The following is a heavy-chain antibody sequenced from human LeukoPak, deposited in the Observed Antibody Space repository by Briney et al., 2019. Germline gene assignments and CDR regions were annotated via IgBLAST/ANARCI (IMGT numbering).Heavy chain of an antibody. Sequence: ASVKVSCKASGYTFTSYGISWVRQAPGQGLEWMGWISAYNGNTNYAQKLQGRVTMTTDTSTSTAYMELSSLRSEDTAVYCCARCYDLWSGYYRWLDPWGQGTLVTVSS. CDR1: GYTFTSYG. D-gene: IGHD3-3*01. J-gene: IGHJ5*02. CDR3: ARCYDLWSGYYRWLDP. CDR2: ISAYNGNT. V-gene: IGHV1-18*01.